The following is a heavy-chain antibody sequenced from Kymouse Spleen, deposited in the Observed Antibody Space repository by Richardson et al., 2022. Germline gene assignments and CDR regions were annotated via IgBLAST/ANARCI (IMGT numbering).Heavy chain of an antibody. CDR2: ISGSGGST. V-gene: IGHV3-23*04. J-gene: IGHJ4*02. Sequence: EVQLVESGGGLVQPGGSLRLSCAASGFTFSSYAMSWVRQAPGKGLEWVSAISGSGGSTYYADSVKGRFTISRDNSKNTLYLQMNSLRAEDTAVYYCAKGGLGLEYSSSSELELPFDYWGQGTLVTVSS. CDR3: AKGGLGLEYSSSSELELPFDY. D-gene: IGHD6-6*01. CDR1: GFTFSSYA.